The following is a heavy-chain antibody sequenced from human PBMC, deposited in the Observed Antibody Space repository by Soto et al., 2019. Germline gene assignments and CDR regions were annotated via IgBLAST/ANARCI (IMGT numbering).Heavy chain of an antibody. CDR3: ARLPKYSYGYGNFDY. CDR1: GGSISSGDYY. D-gene: IGHD5-18*01. J-gene: IGHJ4*02. Sequence: SETLSLTCTVSGGSISSGDYYWSWIRQPPGKGLEWIGYIYYSGSTYYNPSLKSRVTISVDTSKNQFSLKLSSVTAADTAVYYCARLPKYSYGYGNFDYWGPGTLVTVSS. CDR2: IYYSGST. V-gene: IGHV4-30-4*01.